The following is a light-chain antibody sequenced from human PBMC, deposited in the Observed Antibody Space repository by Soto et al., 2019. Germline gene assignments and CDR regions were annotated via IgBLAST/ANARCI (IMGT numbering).Light chain of an antibody. J-gene: IGKJ3*01. V-gene: IGKV3-20*01. Sequence: EIVLTQSPGTLSLSPGERATLSCRASQRISRSYLAWYQQKPGQAPRLLVYGASSRATGIPDRFSGSGSGTDFTLTISRLEPEDFAVYYCQQYGSSRFTFGPGTKVDIK. CDR2: GAS. CDR3: QQYGSSRFT. CDR1: QRISRSY.